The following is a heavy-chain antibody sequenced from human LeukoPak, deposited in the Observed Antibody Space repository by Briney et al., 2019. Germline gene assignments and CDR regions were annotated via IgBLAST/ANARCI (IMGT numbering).Heavy chain of an antibody. J-gene: IGHJ3*02. CDR2: IIPIFGTA. CDR3: ARGERIAAAGTFVDAFDI. Sequence: ASVKVSCKASGGTFSSYAISWVRQAPGQGLEWMGGIIPIFGTANYAQKFQGRVTITTDESTSTAYMELSSLRSEDTAVYYCARGERIAAAGTFVDAFDIWGQGTMVTVSS. D-gene: IGHD6-13*01. V-gene: IGHV1-69*05. CDR1: GGTFSSYA.